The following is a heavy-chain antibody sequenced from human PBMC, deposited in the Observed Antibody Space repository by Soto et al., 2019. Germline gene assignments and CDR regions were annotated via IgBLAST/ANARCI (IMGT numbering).Heavy chain of an antibody. CDR1: GFTFSSYS. J-gene: IGHJ3*02. Sequence: GGSLRLSCAASGFTFSSYSMNWVRQAPGKGLEWVSSISSSSSYIYYADSVKGRFTISRDNAKNSLYLQMNSLRAEDTAVYYCARDLSVTMVRGGGAFDIWGQGTMVTVSS. V-gene: IGHV3-21*01. D-gene: IGHD3-10*01. CDR2: ISSSSSYI. CDR3: ARDLSVTMVRGGGAFDI.